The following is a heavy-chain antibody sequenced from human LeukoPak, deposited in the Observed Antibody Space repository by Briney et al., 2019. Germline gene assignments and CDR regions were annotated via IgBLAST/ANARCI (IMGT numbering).Heavy chain of an antibody. CDR1: GFTFSSYS. D-gene: IGHD4-23*01. CDR3: AKDQTPYY. CDR2: ISSSSSYI. Sequence: PGGSLRLSCAASGFTFSSYSMNWVRQAPGKGLEWVSSISSSSSYIYYADSVKGRFTISRDNSKNTLYLQMNSLRAEDTAVYYCAKDQTPYYWGQGTLVTVSS. J-gene: IGHJ4*02. V-gene: IGHV3-21*04.